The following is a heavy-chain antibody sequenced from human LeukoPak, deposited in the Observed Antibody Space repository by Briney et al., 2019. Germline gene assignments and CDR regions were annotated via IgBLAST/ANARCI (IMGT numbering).Heavy chain of an antibody. CDR3: ARGGGMRSWYDFDY. D-gene: IGHD6-13*01. Sequence: PGGSLRLSCAASGFTFSNYWMSWVRQAAGKGMEFMANIKEAGSEKYYVDSVKGRFTISRDNDKNLVHLQMNSLRAEDTAVYYCARGGGMRSWYDFDYWGQGTLVTVSS. CDR2: IKEAGSEK. CDR1: GFTFSNYW. V-gene: IGHV3-7*04. J-gene: IGHJ4*02.